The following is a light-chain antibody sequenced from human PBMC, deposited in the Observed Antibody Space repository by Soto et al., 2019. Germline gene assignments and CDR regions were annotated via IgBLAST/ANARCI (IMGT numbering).Light chain of an antibody. CDR2: EVN. J-gene: IGLJ1*01. Sequence: QSALTQPPSASGSPGQSVTISCTGTSSVVGGYNYVSWYQQHPGKAPKLMIYEVNKRPSGVPDRFSGSKSGNTASLTVSGLQAEDEGDYYCSSHAGSKRVFGTGTKVTVL. CDR1: SSVVGGYNY. CDR3: SSHAGSKRV. V-gene: IGLV2-8*01.